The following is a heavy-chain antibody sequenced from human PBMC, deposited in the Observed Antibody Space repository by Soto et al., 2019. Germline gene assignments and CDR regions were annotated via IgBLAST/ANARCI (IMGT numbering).Heavy chain of an antibody. J-gene: IGHJ4*02. CDR2: IYHSGST. CDR3: ATRTTYYYGSGSYYRFDY. D-gene: IGHD3-10*01. V-gene: IGHV4-4*02. Sequence: PSETLSLTCTVSGGSISSSNWWSWVRPPPGKGLEWIGEIYHSGSTNYNPSLKSRVTISVDKSKNQFSLKLSSVTAADTAVYYCATRTTYYYGSGSYYRFDYWGQGTLVTVSS. CDR1: GGSISSSNW.